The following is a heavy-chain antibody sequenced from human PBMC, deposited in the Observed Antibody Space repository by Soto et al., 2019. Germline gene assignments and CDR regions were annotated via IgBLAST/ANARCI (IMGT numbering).Heavy chain of an antibody. CDR1: GCTLTELS. D-gene: IGHD6-13*01. Sequence: ASVKVSCKVSGCTLTELSMHWVRQAPGKGLEWMGGFDPEDGETIYAQKFQGRVTMTEDTSTDTAYMELSSLRSEDTAVYYCATDLGNIAAAGTGFYYYGMDVWGQGTTVTAP. J-gene: IGHJ6*02. CDR2: FDPEDGET. CDR3: ATDLGNIAAAGTGFYYYGMDV. V-gene: IGHV1-24*01.